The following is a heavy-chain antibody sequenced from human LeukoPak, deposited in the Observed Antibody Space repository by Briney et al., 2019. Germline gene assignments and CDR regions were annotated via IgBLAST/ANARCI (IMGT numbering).Heavy chain of an antibody. Sequence: SETLPLTCTVSGASFNSDDQYWNWIRQSPGKGLEWVGSIHPSGMLYNNPSLESRVTMSRDTSKNQFSLNLNSVTAADTAVYFCSRGLDSRKLGYWGQGILVTVSS. CDR1: GASFNSDDQY. J-gene: IGHJ4*02. D-gene: IGHD3-22*01. V-gene: IGHV4-31*03. CDR3: SRGLDSRKLGY. CDR2: IHPSGML.